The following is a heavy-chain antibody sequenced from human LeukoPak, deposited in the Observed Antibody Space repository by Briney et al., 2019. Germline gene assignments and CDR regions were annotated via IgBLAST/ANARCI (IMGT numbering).Heavy chain of an antibody. CDR1: DYSISSGYY. J-gene: IGHJ4*02. D-gene: IGHD5-24*01. CDR2: IYHTGST. V-gene: IGHV4-38-2*01. CDR3: ARSGDGYNPNY. Sequence: SETLSLTCAVSDYSISSGYYWGWIRQPPGKGLEWIGTIYHTGSTYYNPSLMSRVTISVDTSKNQLSLKLTSVTAADTAVYYCARSGDGYNPNYWGQGTLVTVSS.